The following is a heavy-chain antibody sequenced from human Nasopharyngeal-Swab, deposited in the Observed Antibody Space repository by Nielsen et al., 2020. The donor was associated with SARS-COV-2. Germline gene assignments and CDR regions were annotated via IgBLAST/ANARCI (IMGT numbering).Heavy chain of an antibody. J-gene: IGHJ4*02. D-gene: IGHD2/OR15-2a*01. V-gene: IGHV3-23*01. CDR2: ISGSGTGT. CDR3: AKLTVQKRPLSGPDY. Sequence: GGSLRLSCAASGFTFSSYAMSWVRQAPGKGLEWVSAISGSGTGTYHADSVKGRFTISRDNSKNALYLQMNSLRAEDTAIYYCAKLTVQKRPLSGPDYWGQGTLVTVSS. CDR1: GFTFSSYA.